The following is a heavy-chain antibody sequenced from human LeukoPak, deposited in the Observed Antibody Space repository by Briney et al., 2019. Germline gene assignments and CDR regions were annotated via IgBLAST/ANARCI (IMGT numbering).Heavy chain of an antibody. D-gene: IGHD2-2*01. CDR1: GFTFSSHW. Sequence: PGGSLRLSRAASGFTFSSHWMSWVRQAPGKGLEWVANIKQDGSEKYYVDSVKGRFTISRDNAKNSLYLQMNSLRAEDTAVYYCARVVVPAAYDYWGQGTLVTVSS. J-gene: IGHJ4*02. CDR2: IKQDGSEK. V-gene: IGHV3-7*01. CDR3: ARVVVPAAYDY.